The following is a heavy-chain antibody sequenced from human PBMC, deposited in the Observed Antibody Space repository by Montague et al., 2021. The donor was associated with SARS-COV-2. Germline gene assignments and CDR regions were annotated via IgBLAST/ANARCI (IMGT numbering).Heavy chain of an antibody. D-gene: IGHD6-19*01. CDR1: GGSISSSSYY. Sequence: SETLSLTCTVSGGSISSSSYYWGWIRQPPGKGLEWIGEIYHSGSTNYNPSLKSRVTILVDKSKNQFSLKLSSVTAADTAVYYCARWDSSGWFGRSYYGMDVWGQGTTVTVSS. V-gene: IGHV4-39*07. CDR2: IYHSGST. CDR3: ARWDSSGWFGRSYYGMDV. J-gene: IGHJ6*02.